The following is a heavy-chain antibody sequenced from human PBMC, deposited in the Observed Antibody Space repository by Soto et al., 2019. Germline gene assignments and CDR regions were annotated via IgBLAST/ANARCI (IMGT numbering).Heavy chain of an antibody. V-gene: IGHV4-31*03. D-gene: IGHD3-10*01. Sequence: QVQLQESGPGLVKPSQTLSLTCTVSDGSISSGGYYWSWIRQHPGKGLEWIGHIHYSGNTYDNSSLKSRLTISVHTSENDFSLRLGSVTAADTAVYYCASGHSIARGAVFAFWGQGSLVTVSS. CDR2: IHYSGNT. CDR3: ASGHSIARGAVFAF. J-gene: IGHJ4*02. CDR1: DGSISSGGYY.